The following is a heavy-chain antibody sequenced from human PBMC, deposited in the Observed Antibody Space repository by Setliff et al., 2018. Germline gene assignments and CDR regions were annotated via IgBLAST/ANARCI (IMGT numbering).Heavy chain of an antibody. D-gene: IGHD3-3*01. Sequence: ASETLSLTCTVSGGSFSTHYWNWIRQTPGXXXXXXXXXXXXXXXXXXXSLXXXITIXRXTFKNQVYLNLTSVTAADTAVYYCARVSDFWSGPAPFDHWSQGTLVTVSS. CDR2: XXXXXXX. CDR3: ARVSDFWSGPAPFDH. J-gene: IGHJ4*02. V-gene: IGHV4-59*11. CDR1: GGSFSTHY.